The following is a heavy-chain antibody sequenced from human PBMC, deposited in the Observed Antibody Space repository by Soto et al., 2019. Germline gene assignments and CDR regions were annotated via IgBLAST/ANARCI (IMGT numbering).Heavy chain of an antibody. CDR2: MNTNSRNT. CDR3: VRNLNGFDP. V-gene: IGHV1-8*02. CDR1: GYTFTTYD. Sequence: QVQLVQSGAEVKKPGASVKVSCTTSGYTFTTYDINWVRQATGQGFEWMGWMNTNSRNTGYAQKFQGRVTMTRDTSISTAYMELSSLRSEDTAVYYCVRNLNGFDPWGQGTLVTVSS. J-gene: IGHJ5*02.